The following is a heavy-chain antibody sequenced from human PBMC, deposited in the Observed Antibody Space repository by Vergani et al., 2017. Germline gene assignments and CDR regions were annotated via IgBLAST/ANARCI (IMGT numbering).Heavy chain of an antibody. CDR3: ARERAISAAGLNWFDP. Sequence: QVQLQQWGAGLLKPSDTLSLTCAVYGGSFSGYYWSWIRQPPGKGLEWIGQINHSGSTNYNPSLKSRVTMSVDTSKNQFSLNLTSVTAADTAVYYCARERAISAAGLNWFDPWGQGTLVTVSS. CDR2: INHSGST. D-gene: IGHD6-13*01. V-gene: IGHV4-34*02. CDR1: GGSFSGYY. J-gene: IGHJ5*02.